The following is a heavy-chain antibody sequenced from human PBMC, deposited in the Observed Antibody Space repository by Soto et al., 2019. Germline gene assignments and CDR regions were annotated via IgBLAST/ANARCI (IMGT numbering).Heavy chain of an antibody. CDR2: ISYDGSNK. CDR1: GFTFSSYA. CDR3: ASGGIVVAPAPRITIYGMDL. V-gene: IGHV3-30-3*01. Sequence: GGSLRLSCAASGFTFSSYAMHWVRQAPGKGLEWVAVISYDGSNKYYADSVKGRFTISRDNSKNTLYLQMNSLRAEDTAVYYCASGGIVVAPAPRITIYGMDLWGQGTTVTVSS. J-gene: IGHJ6*02. D-gene: IGHD2-2*01.